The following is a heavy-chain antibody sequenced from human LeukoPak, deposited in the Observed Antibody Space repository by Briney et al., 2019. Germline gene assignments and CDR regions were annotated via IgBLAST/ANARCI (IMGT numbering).Heavy chain of an antibody. CDR1: GFTVSSNY. CDR2: ISGSGGST. V-gene: IGHV3-23*01. J-gene: IGHJ4*02. Sequence: GGSLRLSCAASGFTVSSNYMSWVRQAPGKGLEWVSAISGSGGSTYYADSVKGRFTISRDNSKNTLYLQMNSLRAEDTAVYYCAKTRPTAFGVVTHNDYWGQGTLVTVSS. CDR3: AKTRPTAFGVVTHNDY. D-gene: IGHD3-3*01.